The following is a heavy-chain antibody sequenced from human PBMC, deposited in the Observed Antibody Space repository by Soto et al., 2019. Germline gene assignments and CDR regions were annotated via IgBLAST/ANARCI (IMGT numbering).Heavy chain of an antibody. CDR3: AREGVAPYYYYGMDV. CDR2: ISTYNGDT. V-gene: IGHV1-18*01. Sequence: QVQLVQSGAEVKKPGASVKVSCKASGYTFTRSGISWVRQAPGQGLEWMGWISTYNGDTNYAQTFQGRVTMTTDTHTSTAYMELRSLRSDDTAVYYCAREGVAPYYYYGMDVWGQGTPVTVSS. D-gene: IGHD5-12*01. CDR1: GYTFTRSG. J-gene: IGHJ6*02.